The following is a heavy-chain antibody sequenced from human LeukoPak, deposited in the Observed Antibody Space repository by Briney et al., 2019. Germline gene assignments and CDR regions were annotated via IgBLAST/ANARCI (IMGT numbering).Heavy chain of an antibody. CDR1: GGSISSSSYY. V-gene: IGHV4-39*07. CDR2: IYYSGST. J-gene: IGHJ4*02. Sequence: SETLSLTCTVSGGSISSSSYYWGWIRQPPGKGLEWIGSIYYSGSTYYNPSLKSRVTISVDTSKNQFSLKLSSVTAADTAVYYCARDRVGVGGNGWENWGQGTLVTVSS. CDR3: ARDRVGVGGNGWEN. D-gene: IGHD6-19*01.